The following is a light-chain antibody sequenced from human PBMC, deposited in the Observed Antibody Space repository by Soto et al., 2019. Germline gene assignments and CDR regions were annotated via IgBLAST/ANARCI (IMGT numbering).Light chain of an antibody. CDR3: QQSYSVPR. CDR2: AAS. CDR1: RSISNY. J-gene: IGKJ1*01. Sequence: DIQMTQSPSSLSASVGDRVTITCRASRSISNYLNWYQQKSGKAPRLLIYAASSLQTGVPSRFSGTGAGTAFHLTITSLQPEDSATYYCQQSYSVPRFGQGTRVDLK. V-gene: IGKV1-39*01.